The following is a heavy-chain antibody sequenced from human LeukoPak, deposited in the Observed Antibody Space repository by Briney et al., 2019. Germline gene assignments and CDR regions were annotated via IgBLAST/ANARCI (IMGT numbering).Heavy chain of an antibody. CDR3: ARGRSGYSGYGGDYHYYGMDV. D-gene: IGHD5-12*01. Sequence: PGGSLRLSCAASGFTVSDNYMTWVRQAPGKGLEWVSVIYSGGSTYYADSAKGRFTISRDNSKNTLYLQMNSLSTDDTAVYYCARGRSGYSGYGGDYHYYGMDVWGQGTTVTVSS. CDR2: IYSGGST. CDR1: GFTVSDNY. V-gene: IGHV3-66*01. J-gene: IGHJ6*02.